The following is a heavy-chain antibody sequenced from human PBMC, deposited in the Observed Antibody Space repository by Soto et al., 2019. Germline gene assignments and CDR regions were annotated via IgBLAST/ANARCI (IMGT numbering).Heavy chain of an antibody. V-gene: IGHV3-33*01. CDR3: AIGALRYFDWLSRYQYYFDY. D-gene: IGHD3-9*01. CDR1: GFTFSSYG. J-gene: IGHJ4*02. CDR2: IWYDGSNK. Sequence: GGSLRLSCAASGFTFSSYGMHWVRQAPGKGLEWVAVIWYDGSNKYYADSVKGRFTISRDNSKNTLYLQMNSLRAEDTAVYYCAIGALRYFDWLSRYQYYFDYWGQGTLVTAPQ.